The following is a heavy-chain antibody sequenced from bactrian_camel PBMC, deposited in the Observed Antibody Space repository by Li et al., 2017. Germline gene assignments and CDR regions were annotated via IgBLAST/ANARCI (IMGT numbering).Heavy chain of an antibody. CDR2: IPRGGGILT. CDR3: ATDRGCTNGGSWLVDFEY. J-gene: IGHJ4*01. V-gene: IGHV3S31*01. Sequence: VQLVESGGGLVQPGGSLTLHCKTSGFNFPDRAMSWVRQAPGKGLEWVSGIPRGGGILTYYSTSVEGRFFISRDDEKSTLSLQMNSLKTEDTAMYYCATDRGCTNGGSWLVDFEYWGQGTQVTVS. D-gene: IGHD2*01. CDR1: GFNFPDRA.